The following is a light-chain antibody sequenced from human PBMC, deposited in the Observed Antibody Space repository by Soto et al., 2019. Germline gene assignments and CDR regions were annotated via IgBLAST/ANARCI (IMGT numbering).Light chain of an antibody. CDR2: EVT. CDR1: SSDVGGYNY. Sequence: QSVLTQPASVSGSPGRSITISCTGTSSDVGGYNYVSWYQHHPGKAPKLVIFEVTNRPSGISNRFSGSKSGNTASLTISGLRAEDEADYYCSSYLPTSILYVFGTGTKLTVL. J-gene: IGLJ1*01. V-gene: IGLV2-14*01. CDR3: SSYLPTSILYV.